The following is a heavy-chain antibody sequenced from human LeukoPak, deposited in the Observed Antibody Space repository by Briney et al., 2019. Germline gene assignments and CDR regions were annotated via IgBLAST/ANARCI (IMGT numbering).Heavy chain of an antibody. CDR2: MNPNSGNT. CDR1: GYTFTSYD. Sequence: ASVKVSCKASGYTFTSYDINWVRQATGQGLEWMGWMNPNSGNTGYAQKFQGRVTITRNTSISTAYMELSSLRSEDTAVYYCARGKKSSGFNYRYYYYYMDVWGKGTTVTVSS. V-gene: IGHV1-8*03. D-gene: IGHD3-22*01. CDR3: ARGKKSSGFNYRYYYYYMDV. J-gene: IGHJ6*03.